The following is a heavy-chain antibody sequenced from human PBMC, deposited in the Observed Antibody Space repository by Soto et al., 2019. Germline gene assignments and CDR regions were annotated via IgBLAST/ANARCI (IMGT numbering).Heavy chain of an antibody. D-gene: IGHD4-17*01. CDR1: GFTLSSYH. CDR2: ISGSGGST. Sequence: PGGSLRLSCVASGFTLSSYHMDWVRQAPGKGLEWVSAISGSGGSTYYADSVKGRFTISRDNSKNTLYLQMNSLRAEDTAVYYCARVVSGRDYGDSIDCWGRGTLVTVSS. V-gene: IGHV3-23*01. J-gene: IGHJ4*02. CDR3: ARVVSGRDYGDSIDC.